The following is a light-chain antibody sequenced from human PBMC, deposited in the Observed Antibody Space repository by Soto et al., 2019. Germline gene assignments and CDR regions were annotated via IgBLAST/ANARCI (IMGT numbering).Light chain of an antibody. J-gene: IGLJ2*01. CDR3: CSYAGSYTFV. V-gene: IGLV2-11*01. Sequence: QSALTQPRSVSGSPGQSVTISCTGTSSDVGGYNYVSWYQQHPGKVPKVIIYDVSKRPSGVPDRFSGSKSGNTASLTISGLQAEDEADYYCCSYAGSYTFVFGGGTQLTVL. CDR1: SSDVGGYNY. CDR2: DVS.